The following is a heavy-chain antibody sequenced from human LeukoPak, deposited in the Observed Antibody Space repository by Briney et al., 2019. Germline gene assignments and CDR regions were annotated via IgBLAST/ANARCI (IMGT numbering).Heavy chain of an antibody. V-gene: IGHV3-53*01. CDR2: IYSDGST. CDR1: GFTVSSNY. D-gene: IGHD2-2*02. CDR3: AKGGSTSCYRCYFDY. Sequence: GGSLRLSCAASGFTVSSNYMSWVRQAPGKGLDWVSVIYSDGSTYYADSVKGRFTISRDNSKNTLYLQMNSLRAEDTAVYYCAKGGSTSCYRCYFDYWGQGTLVTVSS. J-gene: IGHJ4*02.